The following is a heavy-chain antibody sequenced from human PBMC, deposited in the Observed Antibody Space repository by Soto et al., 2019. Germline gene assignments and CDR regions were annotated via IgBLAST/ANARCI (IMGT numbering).Heavy chain of an antibody. V-gene: IGHV3-23*01. CDR2: ISASGGST. CDR3: AKDKPDPLGAYSFDY. CDR1: GFTFSSYA. D-gene: IGHD7-27*01. J-gene: IGHJ4*02. Sequence: PGGSLRLSCAASGFTFSSYAMSWVRQAPGKGLEWVSVISASGGSTYYADSVKGRFTISRDNSKNTLYLQMNSLRAEDTAVYYRAKDKPDPLGAYSFDYWGQGTLVTVSS.